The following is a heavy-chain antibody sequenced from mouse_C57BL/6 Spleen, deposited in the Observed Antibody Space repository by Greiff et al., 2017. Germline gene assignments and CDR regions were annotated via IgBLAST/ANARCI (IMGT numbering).Heavy chain of an antibody. D-gene: IGHD1-1*01. Sequence: EVQLQQSGPVLVKPGASVKMSCKASGYTFTDYYMNWVKQSHGKSLEWIGVINPYNGGTSYNQKFKGKATLTVDKSSSTAYMELNSLTSEDSAVYYCARSRQVTTVVAMGYYYAMDYWGQGTSVTVSS. CDR1: GYTFTDYY. V-gene: IGHV1-19*01. CDR2: INPYNGGT. J-gene: IGHJ4*01. CDR3: ARSRQVTTVVAMGYYYAMDY.